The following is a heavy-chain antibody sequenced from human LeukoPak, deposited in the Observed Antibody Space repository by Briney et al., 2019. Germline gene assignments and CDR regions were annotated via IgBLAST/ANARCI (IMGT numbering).Heavy chain of an antibody. CDR1: GDSVTGYF. V-gene: IGHV4-59*02. D-gene: IGHD2-15*01. CDR2: IYKIGTT. CDR3: VIGVGWQPDY. Sequence: KASETLSLTCTVFGDSVTGYFLNLVRQPPGKGLEWIGHIYKIGTTNYNPSLKSRLTISADTSKNQFSLQLRSVTAADTAVYYCVIGVGWQPDYWGQGALVTVSS. J-gene: IGHJ4*02.